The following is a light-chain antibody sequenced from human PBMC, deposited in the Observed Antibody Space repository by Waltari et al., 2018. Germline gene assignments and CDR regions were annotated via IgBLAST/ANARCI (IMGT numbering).Light chain of an antibody. V-gene: IGLV2-14*03. J-gene: IGLJ3*02. CDR2: DVV. CDR1: SSDVGGYDY. Sequence: QSVLTQPASVSGSPGQSITISCTGTSSDVGGYDYVSWYQQSPGKAPKLILYDVVKRPSGVSTRFSAAKSDNTASLTISGLQAEDEGDYYCCSYKRGATWVFGGGTALTVL. CDR3: CSYKRGATWV.